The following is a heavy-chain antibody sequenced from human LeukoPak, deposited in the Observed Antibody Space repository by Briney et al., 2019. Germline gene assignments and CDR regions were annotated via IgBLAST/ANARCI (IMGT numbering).Heavy chain of an antibody. CDR2: IYSGDST. D-gene: IGHD2-15*01. J-gene: IGHJ4*02. V-gene: IGHV3-53*04. CDR3: ARDLRGGNFDY. Sequence: TGGSLRLSCAASGFTVSTNYMSWVRQAPGKGLEWVSVIYSGDSTYYADSVKGRFTISRHSSKNTLYLQMNGLRAEDTAVYYCARDLRGGNFDYWGQGTLVTVSS. CDR1: GFTVSTNY.